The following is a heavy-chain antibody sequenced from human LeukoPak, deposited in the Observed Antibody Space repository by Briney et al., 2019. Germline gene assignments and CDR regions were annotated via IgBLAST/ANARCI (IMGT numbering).Heavy chain of an antibody. D-gene: IGHD1-7*01. V-gene: IGHV4-4*07. J-gene: IGHJ3*02. CDR3: ARLITGTTTAFDI. CDR1: GGSISGYY. CDR2: VYTSGST. Sequence: SSETLSLTCSVSGGSISGYYWTWIRQPAGKGLEWIGRVYTSGSTHYNPSLKTRLTTSVDTSKNQFSLKLSSVTAADTAVYYCARLITGTTTAFDIWGQGTVVTVSS.